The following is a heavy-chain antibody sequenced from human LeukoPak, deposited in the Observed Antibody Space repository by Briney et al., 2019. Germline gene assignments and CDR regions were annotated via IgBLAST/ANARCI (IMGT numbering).Heavy chain of an antibody. J-gene: IGHJ5*02. Sequence: SETLSLTCTVSGGSISSSSYYWGWIRQPPGKGLECIGSIYYSGSTYYNPSLKSRVTISVDTSKNQFSLKLSSVTAADTAVYYCVEGQLLSFDPWGQGTLVTVSS. CDR3: VEGQLLSFDP. V-gene: IGHV4-39*07. CDR2: IYYSGST. D-gene: IGHD2-2*01. CDR1: GGSISSSSYY.